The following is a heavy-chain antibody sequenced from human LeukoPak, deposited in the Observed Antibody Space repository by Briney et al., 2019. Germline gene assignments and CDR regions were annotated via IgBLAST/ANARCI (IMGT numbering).Heavy chain of an antibody. CDR2: IYYSGST. CDR1: GGSISSYY. Sequence: PSETLSLTCTVSGGSISSYYWSWIRQPPGKGLEWIGDIYYSGSTNYNPSLKGRVTILVDTSKNQFSLKLSSVTAADTAVYYCARDGPIAGRSVSLHNDYYYMDVWGNGTTVTVSS. J-gene: IGHJ6*03. D-gene: IGHD6-6*01. CDR3: ARDGPIAGRSVSLHNDYYYMDV. V-gene: IGHV4-59*01.